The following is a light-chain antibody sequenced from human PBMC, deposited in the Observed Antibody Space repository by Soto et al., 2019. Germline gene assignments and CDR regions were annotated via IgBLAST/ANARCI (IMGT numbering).Light chain of an antibody. CDR2: KVS. CDR1: QSLVYSDGNTY. Sequence: DVVLTQSPLSLPVTLGQPASISCRSSQSLVYSDGNTYLNWFQQRPGQSPRRLIYKVSNRDSGVPDRFSGSGSGTDFTLQITRVEAEDVGVYYCMQPIQLPWTLGQGTKVDIK. J-gene: IGKJ1*01. V-gene: IGKV2-30*01. CDR3: MQPIQLPWT.